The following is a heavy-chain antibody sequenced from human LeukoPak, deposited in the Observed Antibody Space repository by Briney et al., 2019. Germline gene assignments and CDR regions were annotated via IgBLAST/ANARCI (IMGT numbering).Heavy chain of an antibody. Sequence: GSLRLSCTASGFTFSSYAMSWVRQAPGKGLEWVSAISGSGGSTYYADSVKGRFTISRDNSKNTLYLQMNSLRAEDTAVYYCAKHLYDSSGRGYFDYWGRGTLVTVSS. CDR2: ISGSGGST. CDR1: GFTFSSYA. V-gene: IGHV3-23*01. CDR3: AKHLYDSSGRGYFDY. D-gene: IGHD3-22*01. J-gene: IGHJ4*02.